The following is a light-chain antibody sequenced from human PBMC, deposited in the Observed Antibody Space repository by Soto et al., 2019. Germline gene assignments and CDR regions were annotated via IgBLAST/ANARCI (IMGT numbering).Light chain of an antibody. J-gene: IGKJ4*01. V-gene: IGKV4-1*01. CDR2: WSS. CDR3: QQYYSTPLT. CDR1: QSILYDSNNKNY. Sequence: DIVMTQSPDSLAVSLGERATINCKSSQSILYDSNNKNYLAWYQKKPGQPPKLLIYWSSTRESGVPDRFSASGSGTDFTLSVSYLQAEDGAVYYCQQYYSTPLTFGGGTKVESK.